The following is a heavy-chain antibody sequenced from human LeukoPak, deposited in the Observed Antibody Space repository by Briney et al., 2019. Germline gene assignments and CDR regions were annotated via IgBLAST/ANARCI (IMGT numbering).Heavy chain of an antibody. D-gene: IGHD2-2*01. CDR3: ARDYCSSTSCSLPPRSPGDDY. CDR2: ISAYNGNT. CDR1: GYTFTSYG. J-gene: IGHJ4*02. Sequence: ASVKVSCKASGYTFTSYGISWVRQAPGQGLGWMGWISAYNGNTNYAQKLQGRVTMTTDTSTSTAYMELRSLRSDDTAVYYCARDYCSSTSCSLPPRSPGDDYWGQGTLVTVSS. V-gene: IGHV1-18*01.